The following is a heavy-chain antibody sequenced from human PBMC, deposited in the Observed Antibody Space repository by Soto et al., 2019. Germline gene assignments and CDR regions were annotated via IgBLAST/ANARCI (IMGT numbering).Heavy chain of an antibody. CDR3: AKGEYYYGSGSPYYGMDV. Sequence: QVQLVESGGGVGQSGMSLRLSCAASGFTFSSYGMHWVRQAPGKGLEWVAVISYDGSNKYYADSVKGRFTISRDSSKNPLYLEMNSLRPEDTAVYYCAKGEYYYGSGSPYYGMDVWGQGTTVTVSS. CDR1: GFTFSSYG. D-gene: IGHD3-10*01. V-gene: IGHV3-30*18. CDR2: ISYDGSNK. J-gene: IGHJ6*02.